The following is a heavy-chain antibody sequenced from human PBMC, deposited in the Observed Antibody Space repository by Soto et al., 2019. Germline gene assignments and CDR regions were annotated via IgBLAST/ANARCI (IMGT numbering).Heavy chain of an antibody. V-gene: IGHV1-18*01. J-gene: IGHJ4*02. D-gene: IGHD5-12*01. CDR1: GYTFTSYG. CDR3: ARDRLNGDIVATIQGDDY. Sequence: GASVKVSCKASGYTFTSYGISWVRQAPGQGLEWMGWISAYNGNANYAQKLQGRVTMTTDTSTSTAYMELRSLRSDDTAVYYCARDRLNGDIVATIQGDDYWGQGTLVTVSS. CDR2: ISAYNGNA.